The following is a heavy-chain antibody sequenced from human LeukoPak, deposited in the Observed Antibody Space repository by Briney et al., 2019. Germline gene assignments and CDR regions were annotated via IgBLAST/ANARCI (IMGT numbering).Heavy chain of an antibody. Sequence: SQSLSLTCAISGDSVSSNSAAWNWIRQSPSRGLEWLGRTYYRSKGYNDYALSVKSRVTINPDTSKNQCSLQLNSVTAEDTAVYYCARALYFDFWSGYMPFLNWGQGTLVTVSS. V-gene: IGHV6-1*01. CDR1: GDSVSSNSAA. J-gene: IGHJ4*02. CDR3: ARALYFDFWSGYMPFLN. D-gene: IGHD3-3*01. CDR2: TYYRSKGYN.